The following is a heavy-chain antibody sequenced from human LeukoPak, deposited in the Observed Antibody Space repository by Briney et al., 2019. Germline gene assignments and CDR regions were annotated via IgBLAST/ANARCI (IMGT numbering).Heavy chain of an antibody. Sequence: PGGSLRLSCAASGFTFSSYAMHWVRQAPGKGLEWVAVISYDGSNKYYADSVKGRFTISRDNSKNTLYLQMNSLRAEDTAVYYCARDLFDDYGDYSPFDYWGQGTLVTVSS. CDR2: ISYDGSNK. CDR3: ARDLFDDYGDYSPFDY. D-gene: IGHD4-17*01. CDR1: GFTFSSYA. V-gene: IGHV3-30-3*01. J-gene: IGHJ4*02.